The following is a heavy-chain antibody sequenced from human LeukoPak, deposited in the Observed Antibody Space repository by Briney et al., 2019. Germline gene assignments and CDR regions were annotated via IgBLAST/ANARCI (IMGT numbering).Heavy chain of an antibody. D-gene: IGHD6-19*01. V-gene: IGHV3-33*01. CDR3: ARLGSAWHLDY. CDR2: MWYEESDK. Sequence: PGGSLRLSCAASGFTFSSFGMHWVRQAPGKGLEWVAVMWYEESDKYYADSVKGRFTIPKDDSKNTLYLQMYSLKDDDTAVYYCARLGSAWHLDYWGQGTLVTVTS. CDR1: GFTFSSFG. J-gene: IGHJ4*02.